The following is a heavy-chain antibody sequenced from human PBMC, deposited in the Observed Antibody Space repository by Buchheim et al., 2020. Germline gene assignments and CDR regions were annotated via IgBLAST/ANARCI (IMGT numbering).Heavy chain of an antibody. J-gene: IGHJ4*02. Sequence: QVQLVESGGGVVQPGRSLRLSCAASGFTFSSYAMHWVRQAPGKGLEWVAVISYDGSNKYYADSVKGRFTISRDNSKHTLYLQMNSLRAEDTAVYYCARDQYSSGWYVGYWGQGTL. CDR2: ISYDGSNK. D-gene: IGHD6-19*01. V-gene: IGHV3-30-3*01. CDR1: GFTFSSYA. CDR3: ARDQYSSGWYVGY.